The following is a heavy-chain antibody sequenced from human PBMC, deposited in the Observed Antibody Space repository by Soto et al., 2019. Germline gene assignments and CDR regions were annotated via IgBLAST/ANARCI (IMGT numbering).Heavy chain of an antibody. D-gene: IGHD4-4*01. CDR1: GDSISTYY. CDR3: VREPTADNWFDP. Sequence: QVQLQESGPGLVKPSETLSLTCTVSGDSISTYYWNWIRQPAGKELEWIGRVYTSASTNYSPSLESRVSMSLATSKNGVSLRVNSVTAAYTAVYCCVREPTADNWFDPWGQGKLVSVSS. V-gene: IGHV4-4*07. J-gene: IGHJ5*02. CDR2: VYTSAST.